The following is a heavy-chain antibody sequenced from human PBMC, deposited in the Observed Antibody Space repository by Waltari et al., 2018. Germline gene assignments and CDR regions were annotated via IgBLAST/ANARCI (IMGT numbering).Heavy chain of an antibody. CDR1: GGSISSGGYY. D-gene: IGHD6-13*01. Sequence: QVQLQESGPGLVKPSQTLSLTCTVSGGSISSGGYYWSWIRQHPGKGLDCIGYIYYSGSTYYNPSLKSRVTISVDTSKNQFSLKLSSVTAADTAVYYCARMVAASYYFDYWGQGTLVTVSS. CDR3: ARMVAASYYFDY. V-gene: IGHV4-31*03. J-gene: IGHJ4*02. CDR2: IYYSGST.